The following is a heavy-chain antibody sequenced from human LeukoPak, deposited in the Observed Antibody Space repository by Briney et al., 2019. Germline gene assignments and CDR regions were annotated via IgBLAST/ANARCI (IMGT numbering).Heavy chain of an antibody. D-gene: IGHD6-19*01. CDR1: GFTFSSYA. J-gene: IGHJ4*01. CDR3: AKEGRIALAAFDY. V-gene: IGHV3-30*01. CDR2: ISYDGSNK. Sequence: GRSLRLSCAASGFTFSSYAMHWVRQAPGKGLEWVAVISYDGSNKYYADSVKGRFTISRDNSKNTMYLQMNSLRAEDAAVYYCAKEGRIALAAFDYWGQGTLVTVSS.